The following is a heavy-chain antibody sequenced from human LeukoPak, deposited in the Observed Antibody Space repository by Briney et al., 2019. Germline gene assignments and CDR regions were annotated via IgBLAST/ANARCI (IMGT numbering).Heavy chain of an antibody. CDR1: GYSISSGYY. Sequence: PSETLSLTCTVSGYSISSGYYWGWIRPPPGKGLEWIGSIYHSGSTYYNPSLKRRVAISGEKSKNQFSLKLSSVTAADTAVYYCAREIVAGLGVSFDIWGQGTMVTVSS. CDR3: AREIVAGLGVSFDI. CDR2: IYHSGST. J-gene: IGHJ3*02. D-gene: IGHD6-19*01. V-gene: IGHV4-38-2*02.